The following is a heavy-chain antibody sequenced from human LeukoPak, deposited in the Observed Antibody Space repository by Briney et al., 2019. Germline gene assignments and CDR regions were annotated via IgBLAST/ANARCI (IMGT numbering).Heavy chain of an antibody. CDR2: IYHSGST. J-gene: IGHJ6*02. CDR1: GGSISSSNW. V-gene: IGHV4-4*02. Sequence: SGTLSLTCAVSGGSISSSNWWSWVRQPPGKGLEWIGEIYHSGSTNYNPSLKRRVTISVDKSKNQFSLKLSSVTAADTAVYYCARVNGGSSYGMDVWGQGTTVTVSS. CDR3: ARVNGGSSYGMDV. D-gene: IGHD2-15*01.